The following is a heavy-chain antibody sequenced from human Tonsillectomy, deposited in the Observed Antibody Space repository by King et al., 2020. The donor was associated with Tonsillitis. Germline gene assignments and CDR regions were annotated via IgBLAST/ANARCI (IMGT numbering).Heavy chain of an antibody. CDR3: ARDLGTYYYDSSGYGLDY. CDR1: GFTFSSYW. CDR2: INSDGSST. Sequence: VQLVESGGGLVQPGGSLRLSCAASGFTFSSYWMHWVRQAPGKGLVWVSGINSDGSSTSYAASGKGRLTISKANAKNTLYLQMNSLRAEDTAVYYCARDLGTYYYDSSGYGLDYWGQGTLVTVSS. D-gene: IGHD3-22*01. J-gene: IGHJ4*02. V-gene: IGHV3-74*01.